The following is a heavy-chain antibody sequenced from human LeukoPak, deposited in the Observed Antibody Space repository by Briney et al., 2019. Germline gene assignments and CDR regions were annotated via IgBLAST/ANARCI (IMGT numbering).Heavy chain of an antibody. CDR2: IYYSGST. CDR3: AREDQVLEWSPDAFDI. J-gene: IGHJ3*02. D-gene: IGHD3-3*01. CDR1: GGSITSSSYY. V-gene: IGHV4-39*02. Sequence: PSETLSLTCTVSGGSITSSSYYWGWIRQPPGKGLEWIGSIYYSGSTYYNPSLKSRVTISVDTSKNQFSLKLSSVTAADTAVYYCAREDQVLEWSPDAFDIWGQGTMVTVSS.